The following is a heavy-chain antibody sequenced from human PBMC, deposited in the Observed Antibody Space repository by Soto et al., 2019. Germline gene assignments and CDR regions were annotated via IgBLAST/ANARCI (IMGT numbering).Heavy chain of an antibody. Sequence: GGSRSLSCAASGFTFSTYSMNWARPAPGKGLEWIAYISIGSTTIFYAASVKGRFTISRDNAKSSLYLQMNSLRAEDTAVYYCAKELLWFGELSYYGMDVWGQGTTVTVSS. V-gene: IGHV3-48*01. CDR3: AKELLWFGELSYYGMDV. D-gene: IGHD3-10*01. J-gene: IGHJ6*02. CDR2: ISIGSTTI. CDR1: GFTFSTYS.